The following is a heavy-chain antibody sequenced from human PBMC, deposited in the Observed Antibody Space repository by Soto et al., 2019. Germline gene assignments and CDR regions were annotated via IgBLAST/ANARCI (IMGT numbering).Heavy chain of an antibody. V-gene: IGHV1-2*04. CDR1: GYTFTGYY. CDR3: ARTYRRHWAFGGGNYFDY. Sequence: QVQLVQSGAEVKKPGASVKVSCKASGYTFTGYYMHWVRQAPGQGLEWMGWINPNSGGTNYAQKFQGWVTMTRDKSHNPALMERSRLKSDDPAVYYCARTYRRHWAFGGGNYFDYWGQGTLVTVSS. J-gene: IGHJ4*02. CDR2: INPNSGGT. D-gene: IGHD3-10*01.